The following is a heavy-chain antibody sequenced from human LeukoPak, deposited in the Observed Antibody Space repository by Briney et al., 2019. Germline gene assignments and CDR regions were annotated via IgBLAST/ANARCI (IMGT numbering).Heavy chain of an antibody. CDR1: GFTFSDYY. CDR3: ARGVVVPAAILADASDI. D-gene: IGHD2-2*01. Sequence: GGSLRLSCAASGFTFSDYYMSWIRQVPGKGLEWVSYISSSGSTIYYADSVKGRFTISRDSAKNSLYLQMNSLRAEDTAVYYCARGVVVPAAILADASDIWGQGTMVTVSS. CDR2: ISSSGSTI. J-gene: IGHJ3*02. V-gene: IGHV3-11*04.